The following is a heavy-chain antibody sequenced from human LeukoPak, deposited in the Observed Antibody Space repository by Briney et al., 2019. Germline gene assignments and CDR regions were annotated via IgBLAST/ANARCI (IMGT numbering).Heavy chain of an antibody. D-gene: IGHD6-25*01. Sequence: GGSLRLSCAASGFTFSSYGMHWVRQAPSKGLEWVAFIRYDGSNKYYADSVKGRFTISRDNSKNTLYLQMNSLRADGTAMYFCTKYLQRSLDYWGQGTLVTVSS. CDR2: IRYDGSNK. CDR3: TKYLQRSLDY. V-gene: IGHV3-30*02. J-gene: IGHJ4*02. CDR1: GFTFSSYG.